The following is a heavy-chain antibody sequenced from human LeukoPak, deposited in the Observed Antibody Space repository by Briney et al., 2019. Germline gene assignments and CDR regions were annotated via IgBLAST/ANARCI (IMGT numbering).Heavy chain of an antibody. D-gene: IGHD6-19*01. J-gene: IGHJ5*02. CDR2: INSDGSST. CDR3: ARGGIAVAGIDFRWFDP. CDR1: GFTFSTYN. V-gene: IGHV3-74*01. Sequence: GGSLRLSCAASGFTFSTYNMNWVRQAPGKGLVWVSRINSDGSSTSYADSVKGRFTISRDNSKNTLYLQMNSLRVEDTAVYYCARGGIAVAGIDFRWFDPWGQGTLVTVSS.